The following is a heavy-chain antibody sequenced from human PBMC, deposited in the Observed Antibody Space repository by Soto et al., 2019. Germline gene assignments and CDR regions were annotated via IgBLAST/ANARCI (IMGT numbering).Heavy chain of an antibody. D-gene: IGHD3-22*01. Sequence: HPGGSLRLSCAASGFTFRSYALAWVRQPPGKGLEWVSTINDSGGTTYYADSVRGRFTVSRDNSKNTLYLQLSSLRADDTAVYYCARGFYYDSAGYHPFDYWGQGTLVTVSS. V-gene: IGHV3-23*01. CDR3: ARGFYYDSAGYHPFDY. CDR1: GFTFRSYA. CDR2: INDSGGTT. J-gene: IGHJ4*02.